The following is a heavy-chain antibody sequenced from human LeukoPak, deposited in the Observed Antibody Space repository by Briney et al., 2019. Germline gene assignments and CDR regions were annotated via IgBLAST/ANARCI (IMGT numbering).Heavy chain of an antibody. V-gene: IGHV3-23*01. J-gene: IGHJ4*02. D-gene: IGHD6-6*01. CDR1: GFTFSSYA. CDR3: AKAIAARRITFDY. CDR2: ISGSGGST. Sequence: GGSLRLSCAASGFTFSSYAMSWVRQAPGKGLEWVSAISGSGGSTYYADSVKGRFTISRDDSKNTLYLQMNSLRVEDTAVYYCAKAIAARRITFDYWGQGTLVTVSS.